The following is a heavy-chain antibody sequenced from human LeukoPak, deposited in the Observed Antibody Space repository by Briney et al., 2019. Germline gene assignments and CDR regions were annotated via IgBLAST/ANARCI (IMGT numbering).Heavy chain of an antibody. J-gene: IGHJ4*02. D-gene: IGHD2-8*02. V-gene: IGHV3-23*01. Sequence: SGGSLRLSCAASGFTFSTFAMIWVRQPPGKGLEWVSSIFPSGGEIHHADSVRGRFTISRDNSKSTLSLQMNSLRAEDTAIYYCATYGQVLLPFESWGQGTLVTVSS. CDR3: ATYGQVLLPFES. CDR2: IFPSGGEI. CDR1: GFTFSTFA.